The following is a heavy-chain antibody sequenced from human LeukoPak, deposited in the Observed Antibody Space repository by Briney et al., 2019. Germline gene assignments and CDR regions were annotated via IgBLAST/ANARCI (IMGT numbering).Heavy chain of an antibody. V-gene: IGHV1-69*05. Sequence: SVKVSCKASGGTFSSYAISWVRQAPGQGREWMGGIIPIFGTANYAQKFQGRVTITTDESTSTAYMELSSLRSEDTAVYYCARDRGQGSPHFDYWGQGTLVTVSS. CDR3: ARDRGQGSPHFDY. CDR2: IIPIFGTA. CDR1: GGTFSSYA. D-gene: IGHD3-10*01. J-gene: IGHJ4*02.